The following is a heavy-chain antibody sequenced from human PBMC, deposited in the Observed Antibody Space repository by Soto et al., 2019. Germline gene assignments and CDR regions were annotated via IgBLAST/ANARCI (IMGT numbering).Heavy chain of an antibody. CDR2: IYYRGST. D-gene: IGHD2-2*01. Sequence: QVQLHESVPGLVKPSQTLSLTCTVSGGSISSCGYYWRWIRQHPGKGLEWIGYIYYRGSTYYNPSRKSRVTISLDTSKSQFSLKLRSVTAASTAVYYCAREGAGYCSSTSCDNYYYYGMDVWGHGTTVTVSS. V-gene: IGHV4-31*03. CDR1: GGSISSCGYY. CDR3: AREGAGYCSSTSCDNYYYYGMDV. J-gene: IGHJ6*02.